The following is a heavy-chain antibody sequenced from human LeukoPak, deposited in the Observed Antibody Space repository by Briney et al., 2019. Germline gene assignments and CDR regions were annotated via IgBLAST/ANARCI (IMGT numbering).Heavy chain of an antibody. J-gene: IGHJ5*02. CDR1: GFTFTSSA. D-gene: IGHD6-13*01. V-gene: IGHV1-58*02. Sequence: ASVKVSCKASGFTFTSSAIQWVRQARGQRLEWIGWIVVGSGNTNYAQKFQERVTITRDMSTSTAYMELSSLRSEDSAVYYYAADTPGIAAFIPWGQGTLVTVSS. CDR3: AADTPGIAAFIP. CDR2: IVVGSGNT.